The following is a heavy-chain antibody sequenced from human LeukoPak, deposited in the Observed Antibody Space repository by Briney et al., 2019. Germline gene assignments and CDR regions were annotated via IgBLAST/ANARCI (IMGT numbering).Heavy chain of an antibody. D-gene: IGHD5-24*01. CDR1: GGSISSSSYY. CDR3: ARNARGFDP. CDR2: IYHSGST. J-gene: IGHJ5*02. V-gene: IGHV4-39*07. Sequence: SETLSLTCTVSGGSISSSSYYWGWIRQPLGKGLEWIGSIYHSGSTYYNPSLKSRVTISVDTSKNQFSLKLSSVTAADTAVYYCARNARGFDPWGQGTLVTVSS.